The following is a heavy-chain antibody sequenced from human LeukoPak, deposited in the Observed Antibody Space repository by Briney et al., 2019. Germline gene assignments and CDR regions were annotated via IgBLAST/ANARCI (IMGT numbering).Heavy chain of an antibody. CDR1: GYSISSGYY. V-gene: IGHV4-38-2*01. Sequence: SETLSLTCAVSGYSISSGYYWGWIRQPPGKGLEWIGSIYHSGSTYYRPSLKSRVTISVDTSKNQFSLKLSSVTAADTAVYYCARRNVLMITFGGVIFQHFDYWGQGTLVTVSS. CDR3: ARRNVLMITFGGVIFQHFDY. J-gene: IGHJ4*02. D-gene: IGHD3-16*02. CDR2: IYHSGST.